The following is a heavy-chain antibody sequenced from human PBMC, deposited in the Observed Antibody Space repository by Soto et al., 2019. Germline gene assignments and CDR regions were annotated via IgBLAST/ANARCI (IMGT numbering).Heavy chain of an antibody. V-gene: IGHV4-59*01. CDR2: IYYSGST. CDR3: ARSYNWNLGRFDP. Sequence: SETLSLTCTVSGGSISSYYWSWIRQPPGKGLGWIGYIYYSGSTNYNPSLKSRVTISVDTSKNQFSLKLSSVTAADTAVYYCARSYNWNLGRFDPWGQGTLVTVS. CDR1: GGSISSYY. J-gene: IGHJ5*02. D-gene: IGHD1-7*01.